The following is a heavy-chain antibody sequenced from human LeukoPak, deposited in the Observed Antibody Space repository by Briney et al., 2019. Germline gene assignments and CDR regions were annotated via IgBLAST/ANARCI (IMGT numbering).Heavy chain of an antibody. CDR2: INPSGGST. Sequence: ASVKVSCKASGYTFTSYYMHWVRQAPGQGLEWMGIINPSGGSTSYAQKFQGRVTMTRDTSTSTVYMELSSLRSEDTAVYYCASAHLPGGEMATIPPEGWFDPWGQGTLVTVSS. V-gene: IGHV1-46*01. D-gene: IGHD5-24*01. J-gene: IGHJ5*02. CDR3: ASAHLPGGEMATIPPEGWFDP. CDR1: GYTFTSYY.